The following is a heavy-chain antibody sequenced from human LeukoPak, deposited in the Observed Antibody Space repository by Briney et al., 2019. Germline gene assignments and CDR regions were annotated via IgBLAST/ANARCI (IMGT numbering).Heavy chain of an antibody. CDR1: GFTFSSYG. V-gene: IGHV3-48*04. CDR2: ISSSGSTI. CDR3: AELGITMIGGV. J-gene: IGHJ6*04. D-gene: IGHD3-10*02. Sequence: GGSLRLSCAASGFTFSSYGMHWVRQAPGKGLEWVSYISSSGSTIYYADSVKGRFTISRDNAKNSLYLQMNSLRAEDTAVYYCAELGITMIGGVWGKGTTVTISS.